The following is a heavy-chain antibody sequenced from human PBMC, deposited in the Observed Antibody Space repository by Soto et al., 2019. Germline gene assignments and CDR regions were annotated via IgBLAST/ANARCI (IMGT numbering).Heavy chain of an antibody. J-gene: IGHJ4*02. CDR1: GYTFTSNG. CDR2: ISGYNGNT. CDR3: ARDQDGAEIDD. V-gene: IGHV1-18*04. Sequence: ASVKVSCKASGYTFTSNGVSWVRQAPGQGLEWLGWISGYNGNTNYERKFQDRLTRTTDTSTSTAYMELRSLRSDDTAVYYCARDQDGAEIDDWGQGTLVTVAS. D-gene: IGHD2-8*01.